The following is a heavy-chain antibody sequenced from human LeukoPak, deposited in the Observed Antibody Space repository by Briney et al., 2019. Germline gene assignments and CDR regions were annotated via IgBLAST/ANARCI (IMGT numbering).Heavy chain of an antibody. D-gene: IGHD1-26*01. CDR2: IYYSGST. J-gene: IGHJ4*02. Sequence: SETLSLTCTVSGGSISSYYWSWIRQPPGKGLEWIGYIYYSGSTNYNPSLKSRVTISVDTSKNQFSPKLSSVTAADTAVYYCARVGQGALDYWGQGTLVTVSS. V-gene: IGHV4-59*01. CDR3: ARVGQGALDY. CDR1: GGSISSYY.